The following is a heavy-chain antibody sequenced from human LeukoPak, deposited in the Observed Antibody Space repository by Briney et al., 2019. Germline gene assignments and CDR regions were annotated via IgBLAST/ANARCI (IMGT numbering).Heavy chain of an antibody. J-gene: IGHJ5*02. CDR1: GGTFSSYA. CDR2: TIPIFGTA. V-gene: IGHV1-69*13. D-gene: IGHD2-2*01. CDR3: ARLGGRCSSTSCYHPAFDP. Sequence: ASVKVSCKASGGTFSSYAISWVRQAPGQGLEWMGGTIPIFGTANYAQKFQGRVTITADESTSTAYMELSSLRSEDTAVYYCARLGGRCSSTSCYHPAFDPWGQGTLVTVSS.